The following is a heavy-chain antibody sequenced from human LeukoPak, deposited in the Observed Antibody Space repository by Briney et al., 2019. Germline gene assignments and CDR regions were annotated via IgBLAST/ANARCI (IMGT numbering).Heavy chain of an antibody. V-gene: IGHV4-39*01. CDR2: IYYSGST. J-gene: IGHJ4*02. CDR3: ARQMYYYDSSGYYDY. D-gene: IGHD3-22*01. Sequence: PSETLSLTCIVSGGSISSSTYYWGWIRQPPGKGLEWIGSIYYSGSTYYNLSLKSRVTISVDTSKNQFSLKLSSVTAADTAVYYCARQMYYYDSSGYYDYWGQGTLVTVSS. CDR1: GGSISSSTYY.